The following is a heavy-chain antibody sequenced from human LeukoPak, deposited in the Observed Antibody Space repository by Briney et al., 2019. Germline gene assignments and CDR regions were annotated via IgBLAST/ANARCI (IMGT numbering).Heavy chain of an antibody. CDR2: INPNSGGT. Sequence: GASVKVSCKASGYTFTGYYMHWVRQAPGQGLEWMGWINPNSGGTNYAQKFQGRVTMTRDTSISTAYMELSRLRSDDTAVYYCARDGVTQYNWFDPWGQGTLVTVPS. CDR1: GYTFTGYY. CDR3: ARDGVTQYNWFDP. D-gene: IGHD5-18*01. V-gene: IGHV1-2*02. J-gene: IGHJ5*02.